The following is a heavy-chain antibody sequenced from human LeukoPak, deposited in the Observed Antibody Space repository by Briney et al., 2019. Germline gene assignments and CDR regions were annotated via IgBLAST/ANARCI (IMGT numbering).Heavy chain of an antibody. V-gene: IGHV3-30*18. CDR3: AKSGSYDYYYGMDV. D-gene: IGHD1-26*01. Sequence: GGSLRLSCAASGFTVSSNYMSWVRQAPGKGLEWVAVISYDGSNKYYADSVKGRFTISRDNSKNTLYLQMNSLRAEDTAVYYCAKSGSYDYYYGMDVWGQGTTVTVSS. J-gene: IGHJ6*02. CDR1: GFTVSSNY. CDR2: ISYDGSNK.